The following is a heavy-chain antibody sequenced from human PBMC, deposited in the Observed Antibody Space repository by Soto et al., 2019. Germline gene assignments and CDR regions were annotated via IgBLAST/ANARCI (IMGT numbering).Heavy chain of an antibody. CDR1: GDSFSSYS. J-gene: IGHJ5*02. D-gene: IGHD3-10*01. CDR2: IYYSGST. V-gene: IGHV4-59*01. CDR3: AGDYASGSYRFDP. Sequence: PSETLSLTCTVSGDSFSSYSWSWIRQPPGRGLEWIGYIYYSGSTTYNPSLKSRLTMSIDTSKNQFSLRLTSVTAADTAIYYCAGDYASGSYRFDPWGQGTLVTVSS.